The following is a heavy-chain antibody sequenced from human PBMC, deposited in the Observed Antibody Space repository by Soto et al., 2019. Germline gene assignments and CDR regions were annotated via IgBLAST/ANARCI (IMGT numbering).Heavy chain of an antibody. CDR1: GYTFTSYG. CDR2: ISAYNGNT. J-gene: IGHJ6*02. D-gene: IGHD2-15*01. CDR3: ARFSGGSYNTYYFYYGMDV. V-gene: IGHV1-18*01. Sequence: ASVKVSCKASGYTFTSYGISWVRQAPGQGLDWMGWISAYNGNTKYAQDLQGRVTMTTDTSTSTAYMELRSLRSDDTAVYYCARFSGGSYNTYYFYYGMDVWGQGTTVNVS.